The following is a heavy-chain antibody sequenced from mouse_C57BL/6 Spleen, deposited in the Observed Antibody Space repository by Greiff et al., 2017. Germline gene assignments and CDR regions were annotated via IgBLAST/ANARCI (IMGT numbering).Heavy chain of an antibody. V-gene: IGHV1-69*01. CDR3: ARSPITTVVPYYFDN. Sequence: QVQLQQPGAELVMPGASVKLSCKASGYTFTSYWMHWVKQRPGQGLEWIGEIDPSDSYTNYNQKFKGKSTLTVDKSSSTAYMQLSSLTSEDSAVYYCARSPITTVVPYYFDNGGQGTTLTVSS. CDR2: IDPSDSYT. J-gene: IGHJ2*01. D-gene: IGHD1-1*01. CDR1: GYTFTSYW.